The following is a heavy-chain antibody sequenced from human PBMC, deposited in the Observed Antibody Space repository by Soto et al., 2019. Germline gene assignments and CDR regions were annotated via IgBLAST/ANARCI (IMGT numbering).Heavy chain of an antibody. CDR2: IYYSGST. J-gene: IGHJ4*02. CDR3: ARKVGRITMIVVVITKDY. Sequence: SQTLSLTCPVSGGSISSYYWSWIRQPPGKGLEWIGYIYYSGSTNYNPSLKSRVTISVDTSKNQFSLKLSSVTAADTAVYYCARKVGRITMIVVVITKDYWGQGTLVTVS. CDR1: GGSISSYY. D-gene: IGHD3-22*01. V-gene: IGHV4-59*01.